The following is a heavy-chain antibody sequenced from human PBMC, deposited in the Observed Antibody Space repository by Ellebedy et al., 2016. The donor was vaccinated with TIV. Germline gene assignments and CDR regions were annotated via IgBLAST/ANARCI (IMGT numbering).Heavy chain of an antibody. CDR2: IYYSGST. CDR1: GGSISSSSYY. V-gene: IGHV4-39*01. Sequence: MPGGSLRLSCTVSGGSISSSSYYWGWIRQPPGKGLEWIGSIYYSGSTYYNPSLKSRVTISVDTSKNQFSLKLSSVTAADTAVYYCAIPQSDSSGYYDYWGQGTLVTVSS. J-gene: IGHJ4*02. D-gene: IGHD3-22*01. CDR3: AIPQSDSSGYYDY.